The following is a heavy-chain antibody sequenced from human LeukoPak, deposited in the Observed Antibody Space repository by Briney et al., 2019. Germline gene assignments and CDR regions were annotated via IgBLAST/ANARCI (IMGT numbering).Heavy chain of an antibody. CDR3: ATGTEQQWLSLDY. V-gene: IGHV3-15*01. Sequence: KSGGSLRLSCVASGFTLKNAWMSWVRQAPGKGLEWVGRIRSKTDGGTTDYAAPVKGRFTISRDDSKNTLYLQMNSLKTEDTAVYFCATGTEQQWLSLDYWGQGTLVTVSS. CDR1: GFTLKNAW. J-gene: IGHJ4*02. D-gene: IGHD6-19*01. CDR2: IRSKTDGGTT.